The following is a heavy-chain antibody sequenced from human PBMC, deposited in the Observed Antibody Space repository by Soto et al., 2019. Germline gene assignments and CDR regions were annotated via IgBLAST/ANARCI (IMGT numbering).Heavy chain of an antibody. D-gene: IGHD4-4*01. V-gene: IGHV5-51*01. CDR3: ARHISNCRYYYYAMDV. J-gene: IGHJ6*02. CDR2: IYNGDSDT. CDR1: GYTFTDYW. Sequence: PGESLKISCKGTGYTFTDYWIGWVRQLPRKGLECMGIIYNGDSDTRYIPFFQGHVTITVDKSTSTAYLQRNTLKASDTAIYYCARHISNCRYYYYAMDVWAQGTTGTAYS.